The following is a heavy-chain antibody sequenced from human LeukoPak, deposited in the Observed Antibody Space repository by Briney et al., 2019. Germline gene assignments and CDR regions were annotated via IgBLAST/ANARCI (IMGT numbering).Heavy chain of an antibody. J-gene: IGHJ4*02. Sequence: SETLSLTCTVSGGSISNSGYYWGWIRQPPGKGLEWIGSIYYTGNTYYNPSLNSRVTISVDTSKNQFSLKLSSVTDADTAIYYCARLTSGWYVIYWGQGTPVTVSS. CDR2: IYYTGNT. CDR3: ARLTSGWYVIY. CDR1: GGSISNSGYY. D-gene: IGHD6-19*01. V-gene: IGHV4-39*01.